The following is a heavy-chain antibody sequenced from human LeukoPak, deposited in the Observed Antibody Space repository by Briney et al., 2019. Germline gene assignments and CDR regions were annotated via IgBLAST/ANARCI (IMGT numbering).Heavy chain of an antibody. CDR1: GFTFSSYA. D-gene: IGHD3-16*01. V-gene: IGHV3-23*01. CDR2: XSGCGGST. CDR3: AKERRSIQVWATTFDY. J-gene: IGHJ4*02. Sequence: GGSLRLSCAASGFTFSSYAMSWVRQAPGQGXXXXXXXSGCGGSTNYAASVKGXSTIFRDNSKNTLYLQMNSLRAEDTAVYYCAKERRSIQVWATTFDYWGQGPLVTVSS.